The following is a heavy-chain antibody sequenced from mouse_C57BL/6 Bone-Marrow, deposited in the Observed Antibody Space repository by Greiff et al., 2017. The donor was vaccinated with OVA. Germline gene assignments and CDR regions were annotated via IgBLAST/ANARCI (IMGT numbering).Heavy chain of an antibody. J-gene: IGHJ4*01. CDR1: GYSFTDYN. CDR2: INPNYGTT. V-gene: IGHV1-39*01. CDR3: ARSCGYDGRIYCAMDY. D-gene: IGHD2-2*01. Sequence: VQLKQSGPELVKPGASVKISCKASGYSFTDYNMNWVKQSNGKSLEWIGVINPNYGTTSYNQKFKGKATLTVDQSSSTAYMQLNSLTSEDSAFYYCARSCGYDGRIYCAMDYWGQGTSVTVSS.